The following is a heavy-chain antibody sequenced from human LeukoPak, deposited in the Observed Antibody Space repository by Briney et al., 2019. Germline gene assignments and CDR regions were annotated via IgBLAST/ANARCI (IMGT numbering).Heavy chain of an antibody. CDR3: ARVPHSYGSSGWFDP. D-gene: IGHD5-18*01. CDR2: INHSGST. CDR1: GGSFSGYY. V-gene: IGHV4-34*01. J-gene: IGHJ5*02. Sequence: SXTLSLTCAVYGGSFSGYYWSWIRQPPGRGLEWIGEINHSGSTNYNPSLKSRVTISVDTSKNHFSLKLSSVTAADTAVYYCARVPHSYGSSGWFDPWGQGTLVTVSS.